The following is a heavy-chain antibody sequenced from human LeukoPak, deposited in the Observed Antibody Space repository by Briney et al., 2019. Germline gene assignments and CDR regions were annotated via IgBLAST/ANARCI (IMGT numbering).Heavy chain of an antibody. V-gene: IGHV3-21*01. CDR1: GFTFSSYS. D-gene: IGHD3-9*01. J-gene: IGHJ4*02. Sequence: GGSLRLPCAASGFTFSSYSMNWVRQAPGRGLEWVSSISSSSSYIYYADSVKGRFTISRDNAKNSLYLQMNSLRAEDTAVYYCARGYDILTGYDYWGQGTLVTVSS. CDR3: ARGYDILTGYDY. CDR2: ISSSSSYI.